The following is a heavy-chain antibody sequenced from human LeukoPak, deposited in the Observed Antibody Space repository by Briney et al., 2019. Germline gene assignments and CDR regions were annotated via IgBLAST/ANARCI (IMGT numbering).Heavy chain of an antibody. Sequence: PGGSPRLSCAASGFTFSSYAMSWVRQAPGKGPEWVSAISGSGGSTYYADSVKGRFTISRDNSKNTLYLQMNSLRAEDTAVYYCAKCAIVVVVAATRCYFDYWGQGTLVTVSS. CDR3: AKCAIVVVVAATRCYFDY. D-gene: IGHD2-15*01. CDR1: GFTFSSYA. V-gene: IGHV3-23*01. J-gene: IGHJ4*02. CDR2: ISGSGGST.